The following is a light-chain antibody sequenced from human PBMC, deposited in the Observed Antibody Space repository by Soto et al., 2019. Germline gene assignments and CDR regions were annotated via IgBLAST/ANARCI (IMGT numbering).Light chain of an antibody. Sequence: DIVMTQSPATLSVSPGERATLSCRASQSISSNLAWYQQKPGQAPRLLIYGASTRATGIPARFSGSGSGTEFTLTISSLQSEDFAVYYCQQYKNWLTWTFGQGTKVDIK. CDR2: GAS. V-gene: IGKV3-15*01. CDR3: QQYKNWLTWT. J-gene: IGKJ1*01. CDR1: QSISSN.